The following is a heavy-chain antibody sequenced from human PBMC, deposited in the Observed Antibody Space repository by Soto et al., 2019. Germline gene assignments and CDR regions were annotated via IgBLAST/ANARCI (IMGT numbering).Heavy chain of an antibody. V-gene: IGHV3-23*01. CDR3: AKARTRRVTARPEIAFDY. CDR1: GFSFNSYA. Sequence: EVQLLESGGGLEQPGGSLRLLCAASGFSFNSYAMSWVRQAPGKGPVWVSVISASGGSTFYADSVKGRFTISRDNSKNTLYLQMNSLRAEDTAVYYCAKARTRRVTARPEIAFDYWSQGTLVTVSS. J-gene: IGHJ4*02. D-gene: IGHD6-6*01. CDR2: ISASGGST.